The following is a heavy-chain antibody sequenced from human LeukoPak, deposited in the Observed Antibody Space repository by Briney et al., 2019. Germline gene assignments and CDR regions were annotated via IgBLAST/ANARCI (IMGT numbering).Heavy chain of an antibody. V-gene: IGHV4-59*01. J-gene: IGHJ4*02. Sequence: SETLSLTCTVSGGSISSYYWSWIRQPPGKALEWIGYIHYSGSTSYNPSLKARVTMSIDTSKNQFSLKLSSVTAADTAIYYRAKSKSLGLQYFDNWGQGTLATVSS. CDR2: IHYSGST. CDR1: GGSISSYY. CDR3: AKSKSLGLQYFDN. D-gene: IGHD1-7*01.